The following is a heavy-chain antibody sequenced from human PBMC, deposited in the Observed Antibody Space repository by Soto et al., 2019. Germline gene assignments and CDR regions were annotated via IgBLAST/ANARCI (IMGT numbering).Heavy chain of an antibody. CDR2: IKQDGSEK. D-gene: IGHD3-10*01. CDR3: ASVWRGDRGARCAFDI. J-gene: IGHJ3*02. V-gene: IGHV3-7*01. CDR1: GFTFSSYW. Sequence: GGSLRLSCAASGFTFSSYWMSWVRQAPGKGLEWVANIKQDGSEKYYVDSVKGRFTISRDNAKNSLYLQMNSLRAEDTAGDYCASVWRGDRGARCAFDIWGQGTMVTVSS.